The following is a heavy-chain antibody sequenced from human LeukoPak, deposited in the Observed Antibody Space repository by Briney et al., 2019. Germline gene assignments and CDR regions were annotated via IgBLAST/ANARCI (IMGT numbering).Heavy chain of an antibody. Sequence: GGSLRLSCAASGFTFRTSGMNWVRQAQGKGLEWVSYISSSGSTIYYADSVKGRFTISRDNAKNSLYLQMNSLRAEDTAVYYRARDGYNIGFDYWGQGTLVTVSS. CDR1: GFTFRTSG. D-gene: IGHD5-24*01. V-gene: IGHV3-48*04. CDR3: ARDGYNIGFDY. J-gene: IGHJ4*02. CDR2: ISSSGSTI.